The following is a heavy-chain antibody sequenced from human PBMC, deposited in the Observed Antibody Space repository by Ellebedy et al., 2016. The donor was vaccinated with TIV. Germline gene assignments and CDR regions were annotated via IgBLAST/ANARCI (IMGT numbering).Heavy chain of an antibody. CDR3: VRLGYCSSTRCYFDY. CDR1: GFTVSSNY. V-gene: IGHV3-53*05. Sequence: GGSLRLSCAASGFTVSSNYMSWVRQAPGKGLEWVSVIYSGGSTYYADSVKGRFTISRDNSKNTLYLQMNSLRAEDTAVYYCVRLGYCSSTRCYFDYWGQGTLVTVSS. D-gene: IGHD2-2*01. J-gene: IGHJ4*02. CDR2: IYSGGST.